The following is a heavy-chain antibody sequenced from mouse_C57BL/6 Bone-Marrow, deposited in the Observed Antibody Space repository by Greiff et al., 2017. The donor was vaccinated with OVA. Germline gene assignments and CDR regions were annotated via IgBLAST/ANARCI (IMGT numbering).Heavy chain of an antibody. CDR1: GFTFRSYG. CDR3: ARHDADGYYDFDY. J-gene: IGHJ2*01. Sequence: EVQGVESGGDLVKPGGSLKLSCAASGFTFRSYGMSWVRQTPDKRLEWVATISSGGSYTYYPDSVKGRFTISRDNAKNTLYLQMSSLKSEDTAMYYCARHDADGYYDFDYWGQGTTLTVSS. V-gene: IGHV5-6*01. D-gene: IGHD2-3*01. CDR2: ISSGGSYT.